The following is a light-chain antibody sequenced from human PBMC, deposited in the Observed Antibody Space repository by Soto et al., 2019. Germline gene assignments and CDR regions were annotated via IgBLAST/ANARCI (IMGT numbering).Light chain of an antibody. CDR3: SSYAGGNIVV. Sequence: QSALTQPPSASGSPGQSVTISCTGTSSDVGGYNFVSWYQQHPGKAPKLMISEVSKRPSGVPDRFSGSKSGNTASLTVSGLQADDEADYYCSSYAGGNIVVFGGGTKLTVL. V-gene: IGLV2-8*01. CDR2: EVS. CDR1: SSDVGGYNF. J-gene: IGLJ2*01.